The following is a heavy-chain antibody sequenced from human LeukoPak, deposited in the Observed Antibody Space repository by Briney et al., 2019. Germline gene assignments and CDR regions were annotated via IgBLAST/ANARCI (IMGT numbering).Heavy chain of an antibody. CDR2: ISDDGSNK. J-gene: IGHJ4*02. D-gene: IGHD6-13*01. V-gene: IGHV3-30*04. CDR1: GFTFSSYA. Sequence: PGGSLRLSCAASGFTFSSYAMHWVRQAPGKGLEWVALISDDGSNKYYADSVKGRFTISRDNSKNTLYLQMNSLRAEDTAVYYCAKADGIAAALILDYWGQGTLVTASS. CDR3: AKADGIAAALILDY.